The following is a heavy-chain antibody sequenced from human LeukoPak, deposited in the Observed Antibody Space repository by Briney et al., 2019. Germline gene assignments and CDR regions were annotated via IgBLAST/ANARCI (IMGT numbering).Heavy chain of an antibody. CDR1: GGSISSSNYY. CDR2: IYYSGST. J-gene: IGHJ6*02. CDR3: ARDPSDTTMDV. V-gene: IGHV4-39*07. Sequence: PSETLSLTCTVSGGSISSSNYYWGWVRQPPGKGLEWIGSIYYSGSTYYNPSLRSRVTISIDTSKNQFSLKLSSVTAADTAVYYCARDPSDTTMDVWGQGTTVTVSS. D-gene: IGHD5-18*01.